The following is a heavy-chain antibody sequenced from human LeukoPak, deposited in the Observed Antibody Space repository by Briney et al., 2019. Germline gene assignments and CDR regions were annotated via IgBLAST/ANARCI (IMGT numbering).Heavy chain of an antibody. V-gene: IGHV1-69*06. CDR1: GGTFSSYA. Sequence: ASVKVSCKASGGTFSSYAISWVRQAPGQGLEWMGGIIPIFGTANYAQKFQGRVTITADKSTSTAYMELSSLRSEDTAVYYCARPNSYDILTGYWTENWFDPWGQGTLVTVTS. D-gene: IGHD3-9*01. J-gene: IGHJ5*02. CDR3: ARPNSYDILTGYWTENWFDP. CDR2: IIPIFGTA.